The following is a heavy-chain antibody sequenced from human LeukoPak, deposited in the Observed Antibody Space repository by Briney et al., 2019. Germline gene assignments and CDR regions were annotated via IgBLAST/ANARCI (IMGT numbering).Heavy chain of an antibody. D-gene: IGHD3-10*01. V-gene: IGHV4-61*02. CDR1: GGSISSGSYY. J-gene: IGHJ6*03. Sequence: SETLSLTCTVSGGSISSGSYYWSWIRQPAGEGLEWIGRIYTSGSTNYNPSLKSRVTISVDTSKNQFSLKLSSVTAADTAVYYCARALGFGESLEGIHYYMDVWGKGTTVTVSS. CDR3: ARALGFGESLEGIHYYMDV. CDR2: IYTSGST.